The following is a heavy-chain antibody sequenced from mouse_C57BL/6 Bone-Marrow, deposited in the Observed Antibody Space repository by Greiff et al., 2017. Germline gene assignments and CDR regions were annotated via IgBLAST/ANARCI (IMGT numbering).Heavy chain of an antibody. CDR1: GFNIKDYY. Sequence: EVKVVESGAELVRPGASVKLSCTASGFNIKDYYMHWVKQRPEQGLEWIGRIDPEDGDTEYAPKFQGKATLTADTSSNTAYLQRSSLTSEDTAVYYCTTGSNYYAMDYWGQGTSVTVSS. V-gene: IGHV14-1*01. D-gene: IGHD1-1*01. CDR3: TTGSNYYAMDY. J-gene: IGHJ4*01. CDR2: IDPEDGDT.